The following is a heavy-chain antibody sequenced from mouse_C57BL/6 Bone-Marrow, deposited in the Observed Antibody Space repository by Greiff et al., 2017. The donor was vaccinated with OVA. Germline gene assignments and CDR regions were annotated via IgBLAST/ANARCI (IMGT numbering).Heavy chain of an antibody. J-gene: IGHJ2*01. CDR3: AIYYGSSYFDY. V-gene: IGHV14-2*01. CDR2: IDPEDGET. CDR1: GFNIKDYY. Sequence: EVQRVESGEELVKPGASVKLSCTASGFNIKDYYMHWVKQRTEQGLEWIGRIDPEDGETKYAPKFQGKATITADTSSNTAYLQLSSLTFEDTAVYYCAIYYGSSYFDYWGQGTTLTVSS. D-gene: IGHD1-1*01.